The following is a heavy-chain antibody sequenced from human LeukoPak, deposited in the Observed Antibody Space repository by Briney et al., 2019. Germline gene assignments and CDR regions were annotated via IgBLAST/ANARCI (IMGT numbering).Heavy chain of an antibody. D-gene: IGHD3-10*01. V-gene: IGHV3-48*03. CDR1: GFTFSNYE. CDR2: ISSSGSAK. Sequence: GGSLRLSCTVSGFTFSNYEMNWVRQAPGKGLEWVSYISSSGSAKYYADSVKGRFTISGDNAESSLYLQMNSLRAEDTAVYYCARDGVRGVRDAFDIWGQGTRVTVS. J-gene: IGHJ3*02. CDR3: ARDGVRGVRDAFDI.